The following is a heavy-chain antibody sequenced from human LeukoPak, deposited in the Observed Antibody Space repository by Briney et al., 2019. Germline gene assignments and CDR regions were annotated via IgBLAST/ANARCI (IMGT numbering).Heavy chain of an antibody. J-gene: IGHJ3*02. V-gene: IGHV4-39*01. CDR1: GGSISSSSYY. Sequence: KASETLSLTCTVSGGSISSSSYYWGWIRQPPGKGLEWIGSIYYSGSAYYNPSLKSRDTLSVDTSKNQFSLKLSSVTAADTAVYYCARHSGPKVQEYSGSLDAFDIWGQGTMVTVSS. CDR2: IYYSGSA. D-gene: IGHD1-26*01. CDR3: ARHSGPKVQEYSGSLDAFDI.